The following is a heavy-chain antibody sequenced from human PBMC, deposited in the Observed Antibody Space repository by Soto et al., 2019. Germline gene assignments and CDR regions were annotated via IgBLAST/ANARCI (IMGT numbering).Heavy chain of an antibody. CDR2: INHSGST. D-gene: IGHD6-13*01. CDR1: GYSITSVQY. J-gene: IGHJ6*02. V-gene: IGHV4-38-2*01. CDR3: ARRIARTTMKTGTDF. Sequence: XETLCLPFAVSGYSITSVQYWGWIRQPPGKGLEWIVIINHSGSTYYSPSLKSRVTISIDTSRNRFYLKVTYVTAADTAVYYCARRIARTTMKTGTDFWGQGTTLTVSS.